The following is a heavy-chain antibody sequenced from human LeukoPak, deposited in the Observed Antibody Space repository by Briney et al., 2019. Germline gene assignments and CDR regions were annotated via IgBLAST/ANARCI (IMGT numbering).Heavy chain of an antibody. D-gene: IGHD2-15*01. Sequence: GGSLRLSCAASGFTFRSHALTWVRQAPGKGLEWVSAISCTGGSTYYADSVKGRFTISRDNSKNTLSLLMNSLRAEDTGTYHCAKDAGVVRVHYMDVWGKGTTVTVAS. V-gene: IGHV3-23*01. J-gene: IGHJ6*03. CDR3: AKDAGVVRVHYMDV. CDR1: GFTFRSHA. CDR2: ISCTGGST.